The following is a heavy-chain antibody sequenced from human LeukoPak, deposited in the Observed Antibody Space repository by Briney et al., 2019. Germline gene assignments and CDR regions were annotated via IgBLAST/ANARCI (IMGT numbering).Heavy chain of an antibody. V-gene: IGHV4-39*07. Sequence: PSETLSLTCTVSGGSISSSSYYWGWIRQPPGKGLEWIGSIYYSGSTYYNPSLKSRVTIPVDTSKNQFSLKLSSVTAADTAVYYCAREGDSSGYHLRDYWGQGTLVTVSS. CDR3: AREGDSSGYHLRDY. CDR1: GGSISSSSYY. J-gene: IGHJ4*02. CDR2: IYYSGST. D-gene: IGHD3-22*01.